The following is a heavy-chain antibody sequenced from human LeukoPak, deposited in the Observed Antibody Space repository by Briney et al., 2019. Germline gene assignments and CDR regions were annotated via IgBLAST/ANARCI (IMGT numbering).Heavy chain of an antibody. J-gene: IGHJ4*02. CDR1: GYTFTGYY. V-gene: IGHV1-2*02. CDR3: ARGPSSGWSNFPHN. Sequence: ASVKVSCKASGYTFTGYYMHWVRQAPGQGLEWMGWINPNSGGTNYAQKFQGRVPMTRDTSISTAYMELSRLRSDDTAVYYCARGPSSGWSNFPHNWGQGTLVTVSS. CDR2: INPNSGGT. D-gene: IGHD6-19*01.